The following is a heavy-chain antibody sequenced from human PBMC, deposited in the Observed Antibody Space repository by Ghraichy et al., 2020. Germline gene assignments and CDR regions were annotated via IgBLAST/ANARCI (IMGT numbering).Heavy chain of an antibody. J-gene: IGHJ4*02. D-gene: IGHD1-26*01. CDR1: GGSISSSSYY. V-gene: IGHV4-39*01. Sequence: SETLSLTCTVSGGSISSSSYYWGWIRQPPGKGLEWIGSIYYSGSTSYNPSLKSRVTISVDTSKNQFSLKLSSVTAADTAVYYCARPGWHGAVDYWGQGTLVTVSS. CDR2: IYYSGST. CDR3: ARPGWHGAVDY.